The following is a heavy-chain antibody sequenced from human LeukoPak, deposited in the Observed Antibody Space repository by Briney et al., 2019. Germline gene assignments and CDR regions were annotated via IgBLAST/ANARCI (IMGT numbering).Heavy chain of an antibody. CDR3: ASPHLGYCSSTSCSGNYFDY. D-gene: IGHD2-2*01. V-gene: IGHV3-30*03. CDR1: GFTFSRYS. J-gene: IGHJ4*02. Sequence: GGSLRLSCAASGFTFSRYSMSWVRQAPGKGLEWVAVISYDGSNKYYADSVKGRFTISRDNSKNTLYLQMNSLRAEDTAVYYCASPHLGYCSSTSCSGNYFDYWGQGTLVTVSS. CDR2: ISYDGSNK.